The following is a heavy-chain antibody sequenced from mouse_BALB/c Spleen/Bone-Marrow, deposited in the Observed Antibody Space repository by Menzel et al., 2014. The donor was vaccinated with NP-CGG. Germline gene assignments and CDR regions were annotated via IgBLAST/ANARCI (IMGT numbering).Heavy chain of an antibody. CDR1: GYTFTSYT. Sequence: QAQLQQSGAELARPGASVKMSCKASGYTFTSYTMHWVKQRPGQGLEWIGYINPSSGYTNYNQKFKDKATLTADKSSSTAYMQLSSLTSEDSAVYYCARESLYGSNYYWGQGTTLTVSS. CDR2: INPSSGYT. D-gene: IGHD1-1*01. J-gene: IGHJ2*01. V-gene: IGHV1-4*01. CDR3: ARESLYGSNYY.